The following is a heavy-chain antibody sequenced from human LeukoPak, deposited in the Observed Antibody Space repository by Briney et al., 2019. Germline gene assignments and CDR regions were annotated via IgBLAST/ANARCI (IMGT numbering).Heavy chain of an antibody. Sequence: SVKVSCKASGGTFSSYAISWVRQAPGQGLEWMGRIIPILGIANYAQKFQGRVTITADKSTSTAYMELSSLRSEDTAVYYCARDRGLGDRAPIDYWGQGTLVTISS. CDR3: ARDRGLGDRAPIDY. V-gene: IGHV1-69*04. CDR1: GGTFSSYA. D-gene: IGHD2-21*01. J-gene: IGHJ4*02. CDR2: IIPILGIA.